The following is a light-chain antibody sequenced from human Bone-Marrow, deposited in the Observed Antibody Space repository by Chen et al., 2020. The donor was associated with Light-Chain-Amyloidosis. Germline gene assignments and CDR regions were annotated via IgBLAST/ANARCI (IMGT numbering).Light chain of an antibody. J-gene: IGLJ3*02. CDR1: NIGSTS. CDR3: QVWDRSSDRPV. Sequence: SYVLTQPSSVSVAPGQPATISCGGNNIGSTSVHWYQQTPGQAPLLVVYDDSYRTSGIPERLSGSNSGNTAPLTISRGEAGDEADYYCQVWDRSSDRPVFGGGTKLTVL. V-gene: IGLV3-21*02. CDR2: DDS.